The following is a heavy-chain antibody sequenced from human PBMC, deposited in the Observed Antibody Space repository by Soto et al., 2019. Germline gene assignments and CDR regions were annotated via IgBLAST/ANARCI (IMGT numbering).Heavy chain of an antibody. D-gene: IGHD6-13*01. CDR3: AKPLSEAAAGSPYYSYGLDV. Sequence: GGSLRLSCAASGFTFSSYAMSWVRQAPGKGLEWVSAIGGSGGSTYYADSVKGRFTISRDNSKNTLYLQMNSLRAEDTAVYYCAKPLSEAAAGSPYYSYGLDVWGQGTTVTVSS. V-gene: IGHV3-23*01. CDR1: GFTFSSYA. CDR2: IGGSGGST. J-gene: IGHJ6*02.